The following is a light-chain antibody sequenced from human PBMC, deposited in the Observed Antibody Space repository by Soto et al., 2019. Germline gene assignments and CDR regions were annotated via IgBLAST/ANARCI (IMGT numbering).Light chain of an antibody. J-gene: IGKJ1*01. CDR2: GAS. CDR1: QSVSSSY. V-gene: IGKV3-20*01. CDR3: QQYGSSRTWT. Sequence: NVFAPATGTPAFFSSGRAHLPFRALQSVSSSYLAWYQQKPGQAPRLLIYGASSRATGIPDRFSGSGSGTDFTLTISRLEPEDFAVYYRQQYGSSRTWTFGQGTKVDI.